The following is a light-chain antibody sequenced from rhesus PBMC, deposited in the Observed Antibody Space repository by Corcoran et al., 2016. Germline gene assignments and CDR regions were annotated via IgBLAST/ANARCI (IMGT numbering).Light chain of an antibody. CDR2: EVS. CDR1: QSLLHSNGYTY. Sequence: DIVMTQTPLSLSVTPGEPASISCRSSQSLLHSNGYTYLHWYLQKPGQSPQLLISEVSNRASGVPDRFSGAGSGTDFTLNISRVAAADVWVYYCEQSLQTPLTFGVGTKVALK. CDR3: EQSLQTPLT. V-gene: IGKV2-78*01. J-gene: IGKJ4*01.